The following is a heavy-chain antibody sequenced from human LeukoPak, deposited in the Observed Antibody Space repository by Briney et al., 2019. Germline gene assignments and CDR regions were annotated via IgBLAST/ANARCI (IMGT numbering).Heavy chain of an antibody. Sequence: PGGSLRLSCAASGFTFSSYAMHWVRQAPGKGLEWVAVISYDGSNKYCADSVKGRFTISRDNSKNTLYLRMNSLRAEDTAVYYCARDPWYSNGWYPYYFDYWGQGTLVTVSS. J-gene: IGHJ4*02. V-gene: IGHV3-30-3*01. D-gene: IGHD6-19*01. CDR1: GFTFSSYA. CDR2: ISYDGSNK. CDR3: ARDPWYSNGWYPYYFDY.